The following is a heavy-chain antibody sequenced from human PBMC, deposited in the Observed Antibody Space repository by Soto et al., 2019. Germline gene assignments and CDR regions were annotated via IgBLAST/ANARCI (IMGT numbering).Heavy chain of an antibody. D-gene: IGHD4-17*01. CDR3: ARASTVTTYIDY. Sequence: LSLTCSVSGDSISSGGYYWTWIRQHAEKGLEWIGYIYYSGSTYYDPSLKSRLTISGDTSKNQFSLNLRSVTAADTAMYYCARASTVTTYIDYWGQGTMVTVYS. CDR2: IYYSGST. CDR1: GDSISSGGYY. J-gene: IGHJ4*02. V-gene: IGHV4-31*03.